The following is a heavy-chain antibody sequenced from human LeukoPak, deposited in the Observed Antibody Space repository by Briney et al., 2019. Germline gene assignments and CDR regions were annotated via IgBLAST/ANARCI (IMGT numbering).Heavy chain of an antibody. Sequence: GGSLRLSCAASGFTFSSYAMHWVRQAPGQGLNWVTVISSDGSRKNYADSVKGRFTISRENSQNTLYLQMNSLRAEDTAVYYCAKDGYGVLDYWGQGTLVTVSS. CDR2: ISSDGSRK. CDR1: GFTFSSYA. CDR3: AKDGYGVLDY. V-gene: IGHV3-30-3*02. J-gene: IGHJ4*02. D-gene: IGHD4-17*01.